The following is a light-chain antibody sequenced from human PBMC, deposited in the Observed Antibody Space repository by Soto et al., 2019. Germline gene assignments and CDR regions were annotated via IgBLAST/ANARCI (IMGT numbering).Light chain of an antibody. CDR3: QQYNNWPPIT. CDR2: GAS. V-gene: IGKV3-15*01. J-gene: IGKJ5*01. Sequence: EVVSTQSPATMSVSPGERATLSCRASQSVRSNLAWYQQKPGQAPRLLLYGASTRATGIPARFSGSGSGTEFTLTVSSLQSEDFAVYYCQQYNNWPPITFGQGTRLEI. CDR1: QSVRSN.